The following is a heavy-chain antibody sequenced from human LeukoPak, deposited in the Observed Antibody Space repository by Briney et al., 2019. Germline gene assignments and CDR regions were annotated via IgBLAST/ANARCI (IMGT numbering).Heavy chain of an antibody. D-gene: IGHD5-18*01. CDR3: AREDTAMVTALGY. CDR2: ISSSSRDI. J-gene: IGHJ4*02. CDR1: GFTFSSYS. Sequence: PGGSLRLSCAASGFTFSSYSMNWVRQAPGKGLEWVSSISSSSRDIYYADSVKGRFPISRDNAKISLYLQMTSLRAEDTAVYYCAREDTAMVTALGYWGQGTLVTVSS. V-gene: IGHV3-21*01.